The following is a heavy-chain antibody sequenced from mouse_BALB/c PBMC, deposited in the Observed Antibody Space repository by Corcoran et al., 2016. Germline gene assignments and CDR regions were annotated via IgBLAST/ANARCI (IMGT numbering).Heavy chain of an antibody. CDR2: INPNNGGT. V-gene: IGHV1-26*01. CDR1: GYTLTDYY. J-gene: IGHJ1*01. Sequence: EVELQQSGPELVKPGASVKMSCKASGYTLTDYYMKWVKKSHGKSLEWIGDINPNNGGTSYNQKFKGKATLTVDKSSSTAYMQLNSLTSEDSAVYYCARDCDWYFDVWGAETTVTVSS. CDR3: ARDCDWYFDV.